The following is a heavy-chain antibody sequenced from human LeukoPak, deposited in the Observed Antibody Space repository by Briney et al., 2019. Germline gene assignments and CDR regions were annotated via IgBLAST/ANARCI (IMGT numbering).Heavy chain of an antibody. V-gene: IGHV3-9*01. D-gene: IGHD2-2*01. CDR3: AKDTSTNLDAFDI. Sequence: PGRSLRLSCAASGFTFDDYAMHWVRQAPGKGLEWVSGISWNSGSLGYADSVKGRFTISRDNAKNSLYLQMNSLRAEDTALYYCAKDTSTNLDAFDIWGQGTMVTVSS. CDR2: ISWNSGSL. J-gene: IGHJ3*02. CDR1: GFTFDDYA.